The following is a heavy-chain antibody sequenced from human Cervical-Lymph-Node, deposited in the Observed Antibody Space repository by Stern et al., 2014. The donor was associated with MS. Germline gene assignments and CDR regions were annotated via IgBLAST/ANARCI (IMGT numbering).Heavy chain of an antibody. V-gene: IGHV1-46*01. CDR3: AREVAGHRLGMMDV. CDR2: INPSGGSK. CDR1: GYTFTSYY. J-gene: IGHJ6*02. D-gene: IGHD6-19*01. Sequence: QVQLVQSGAEVKKPGASVKVSCKASGYTFTSYYMHWVRQAPGQGLEWMGIINPSGGSKRYAQKFQGRVTMTRDTSTNTVSMELSSLRSEDTAVYYCAREVAGHRLGMMDVWGQGTTVTVSS.